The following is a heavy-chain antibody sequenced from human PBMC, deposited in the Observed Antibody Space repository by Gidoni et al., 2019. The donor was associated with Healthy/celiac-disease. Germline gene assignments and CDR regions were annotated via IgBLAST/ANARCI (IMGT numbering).Heavy chain of an antibody. J-gene: IGHJ6*02. CDR2: IYSGGST. Sequence: EVQLVESGGGLIQPGGSLRLSCAASGFTVSSNYMSWVRQAPGKGLEWVSVIYSGGSTYYADSVKGRFTISRDNSKNTLYLQMNSLRAEDTAVYYCARSPRGYYYYGMDVWGQGTTVTVSS. V-gene: IGHV3-53*01. D-gene: IGHD3-10*01. CDR1: GFTVSSNY. CDR3: ARSPRGYYYYGMDV.